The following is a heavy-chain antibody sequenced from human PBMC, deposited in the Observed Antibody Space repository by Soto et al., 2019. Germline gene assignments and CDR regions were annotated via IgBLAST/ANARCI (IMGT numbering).Heavy chain of an antibody. Sequence: ASETLSLTCAVYGGSFSGYYWSWIRQPPGKGLEWIGEINHSGSTNYNPSLKSRVTISVDTSKNQFSLKLSFVTAADTAVYYCARGRNYGWGQGTLVTVSS. CDR1: GGSFSGYY. D-gene: IGHD3-10*01. J-gene: IGHJ4*02. CDR3: ARGRNYG. CDR2: INHSGST. V-gene: IGHV4-34*01.